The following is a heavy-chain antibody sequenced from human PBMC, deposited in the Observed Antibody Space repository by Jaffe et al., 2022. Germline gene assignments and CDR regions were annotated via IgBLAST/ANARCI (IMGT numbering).Heavy chain of an antibody. V-gene: IGHV3-48*03. Sequence: EVQLVESGGGLVQPGGSLRLSCAASGFTFSSYEMNWVRQAPGKGLEWVSYISSSGSTIYYADSVKGRFTISRDNAKNSLYLQMNSLRAEDTAVYYCARDRYYDILTGYYMGPYFDYWGQGTLVTVSS. J-gene: IGHJ4*02. CDR3: ARDRYYDILTGYYMGPYFDY. CDR1: GFTFSSYE. D-gene: IGHD3-9*01. CDR2: ISSSGSTI.